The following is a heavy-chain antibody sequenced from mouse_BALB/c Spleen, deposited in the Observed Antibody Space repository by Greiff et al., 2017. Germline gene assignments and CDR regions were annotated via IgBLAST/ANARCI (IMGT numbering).Heavy chain of an antibody. V-gene: IGHV6-6*02. CDR2: IRLKSNNYST. CDR3: TSYGSLAY. D-gene: IGHD1-1*01. J-gene: IGHJ3*01. CDR1: GFSFSNYC. Sequence: EVKLVESGGGLVQPGGSMKLSCVASGFSFSNYCMNWVRQSPEKGLEWVAEIRLKSNNYSTHYAVSVKGRFTISRDDSKSSVYLQMNNLRAEDTGINYCTSYGSLAYWGQGTLVTVSA.